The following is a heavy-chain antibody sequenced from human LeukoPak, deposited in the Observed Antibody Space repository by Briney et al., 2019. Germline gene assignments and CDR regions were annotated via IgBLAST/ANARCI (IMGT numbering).Heavy chain of an antibody. J-gene: IGHJ4*02. D-gene: IGHD3-10*01. CDR3: ARDRGGLTNYYFDY. V-gene: IGHV1-46*01. CDR1: GYTFTSYY. CDR2: INPTGGST. Sequence: AASVKVSCKASGYTFTSYYMHWVRQAPGQGLEWMGLINPTGGSTGYAQKFQGRVTITRNTSISTAYMELSSLRSEDTAVYYCARDRGGLTNYYFDYWGQGTLVTVSS.